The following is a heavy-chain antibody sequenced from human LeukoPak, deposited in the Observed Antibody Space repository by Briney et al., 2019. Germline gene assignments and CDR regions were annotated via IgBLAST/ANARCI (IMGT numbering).Heavy chain of an antibody. CDR1: GGSFSGYY. CDR2: INHSGST. CDR3: ARRNCSGGSCKTRARILRNWFDP. D-gene: IGHD2-15*01. Sequence: PSETLSLTCAVYGGSFSGYYWSWIRQPPGKGLEWIGEINHSGSTNYNPSLKSRVTISVDTSKNQFSLKLSSVTAADTAVYYCARRNCSGGSCKTRARILRNWFDPWGQGTLVTVSS. V-gene: IGHV4-34*01. J-gene: IGHJ5*02.